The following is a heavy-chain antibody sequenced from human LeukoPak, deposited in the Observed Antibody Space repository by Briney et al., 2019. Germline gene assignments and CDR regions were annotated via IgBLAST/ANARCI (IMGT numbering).Heavy chain of an antibody. CDR3: ARGGYSGYAFDR. D-gene: IGHD5-12*01. Sequence: SETLSLTCTVSGGSISRYYWSWIRQPPGKGLEWIGNIYYNGSTNYKPSLKSRVNISVHTSKNQFSLNLRSLTAADTAVYYCARGGYSGYAFDRWGQGTRVTVSS. CDR1: GGSISRYY. V-gene: IGHV4-59*01. CDR2: IYYNGST. J-gene: IGHJ5*02.